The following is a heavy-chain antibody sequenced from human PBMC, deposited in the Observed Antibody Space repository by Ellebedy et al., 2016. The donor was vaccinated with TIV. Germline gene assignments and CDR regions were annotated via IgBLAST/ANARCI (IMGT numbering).Heavy chain of an antibody. Sequence: GGSLRLXXAASGFTFSNYVMSWVRQAPGKGLEWVSVISGSGGSSYSAESVKGRFTISRDNSRDTLFLQMNSLRAEDTAVYFCAKGGHYSPFDSWGQGTLVPVSS. CDR1: GFTFSNYV. CDR3: AKGGHYSPFDS. V-gene: IGHV3-23*01. J-gene: IGHJ5*01. CDR2: ISGSGGSS. D-gene: IGHD1-26*01.